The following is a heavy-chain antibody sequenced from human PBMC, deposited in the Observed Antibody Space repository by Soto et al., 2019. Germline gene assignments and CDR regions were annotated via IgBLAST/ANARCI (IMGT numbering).Heavy chain of an antibody. CDR3: ARVNPDYYDSSGQYYFDY. Sequence: PGGSLRLSCAAYGFTFDDYGMSWVRQAPGKGLEWVSGINWNGGSTGYADSVKGRFTISRDNAKNSLYLQMNSLRAEDTALYYCARVNPDYYDSSGQYYFDYWGQGTLVTVSS. D-gene: IGHD3-22*01. CDR1: GFTFDDYG. J-gene: IGHJ4*02. CDR2: INWNGGST. V-gene: IGHV3-20*04.